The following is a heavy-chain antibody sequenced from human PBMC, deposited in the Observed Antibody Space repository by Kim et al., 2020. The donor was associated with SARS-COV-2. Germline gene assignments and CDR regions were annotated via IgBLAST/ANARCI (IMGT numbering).Heavy chain of an antibody. CDR1: GFTFSTYN. V-gene: IGHV3-21*01. CDR3: ARGPRYSSSWYWGWSDP. CDR2: ITSNSAYI. Sequence: GGSLRLSCAASGFTFSTYNMNWVRQAPGKGPEWVSSITSNSAYIYYADSVKGRFTISRDNAKDSLYLQMNSLRGEDTAVYYCARGPRYSSSWYWGWSDPWGQGTXVTVSS. J-gene: IGHJ5*02. D-gene: IGHD6-13*01.